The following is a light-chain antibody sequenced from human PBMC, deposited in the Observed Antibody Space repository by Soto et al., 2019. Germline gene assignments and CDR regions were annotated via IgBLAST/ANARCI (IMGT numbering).Light chain of an antibody. Sequence: EIVLTQSPGTLSLSPGERATLSCRASQSVSSSYLAWYQQKPGQAPRLLIYGASSRATGIPDRFSGSGSGTDFTLTIIRLEPEDFAVYYCQQYGSSPLTFGQGTNVEIK. CDR3: QQYGSSPLT. CDR2: GAS. J-gene: IGKJ1*01. CDR1: QSVSSSY. V-gene: IGKV3-20*01.